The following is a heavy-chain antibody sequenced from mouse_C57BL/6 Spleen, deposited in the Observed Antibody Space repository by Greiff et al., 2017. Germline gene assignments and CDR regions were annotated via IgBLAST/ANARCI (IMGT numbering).Heavy chain of an antibody. V-gene: IGHV1-55*01. CDR3: ARPYYGNYAMDY. D-gene: IGHD2-10*01. J-gene: IGHJ4*01. CDR1: GYTFPSYW. CDR2: IYPGSGST. Sequence: QVQLQQPGAELVKPGASVKMSCKASGYTFPSYWITWVKQRPGQGLEWIGDIYPGSGSTNYNEKFKSKATLTVDTSSSTAYMQLSSLTSEDSAVYYCARPYYGNYAMDYWGQGTSVTVSS.